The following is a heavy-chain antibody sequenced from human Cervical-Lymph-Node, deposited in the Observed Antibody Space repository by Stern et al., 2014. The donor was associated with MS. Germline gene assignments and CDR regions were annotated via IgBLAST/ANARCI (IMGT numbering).Heavy chain of an antibody. CDR2: IIPIFGTA. CDR3: ARGWSYDILTAYSY. J-gene: IGHJ4*02. D-gene: IGHD3-9*01. Sequence: QVQLVQSGAEVKKPGSSVKVSCKASVGTFSNYAISWGRQAPGQGLEWMGGIIPIFGTANYAQKFQGRVTITADESTSTAYMELSSLRSEDTALYYCARGWSYDILTAYSYWGQGTLVTVSS. CDR1: VGTFSNYA. V-gene: IGHV1-69*01.